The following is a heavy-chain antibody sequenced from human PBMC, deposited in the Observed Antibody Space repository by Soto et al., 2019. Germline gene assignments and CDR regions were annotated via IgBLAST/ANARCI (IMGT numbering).Heavy chain of an antibody. J-gene: IGHJ4*02. D-gene: IGHD6-19*01. V-gene: IGHV3-30*18. CDR1: GLTFSSYG. CDR2: ISYDARNR. Sequence: GGSLRLSCAASGLTFSSYGMNWVRQAPDKGLEWVAGISYDARNRYHADSVKGRFTVSRDNSKNTLYLQMNSLRAEDTAVYYCAKGTWWSLYSSGWYGPYWGQGTLVTVSS. CDR3: AKGTWWSLYSSGWYGPY.